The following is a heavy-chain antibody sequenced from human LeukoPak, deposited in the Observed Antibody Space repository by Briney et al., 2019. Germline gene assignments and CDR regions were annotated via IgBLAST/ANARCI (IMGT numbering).Heavy chain of an antibody. D-gene: IGHD6-13*01. V-gene: IGHV1-24*01. CDR3: ATGTERQLALDY. CDR1: VYTLTELS. CDR2: FDPEDGET. Sequence: GASVKVSCKVSVYTLTELSMHWVRQAPGKGLEWMGGFDPEDGETIYSQKFQGRVTMTEDTSTDTAYMELRSLRSEDTAAYYCATGTERQLALDYWGQGTLVTVSS. J-gene: IGHJ4*02.